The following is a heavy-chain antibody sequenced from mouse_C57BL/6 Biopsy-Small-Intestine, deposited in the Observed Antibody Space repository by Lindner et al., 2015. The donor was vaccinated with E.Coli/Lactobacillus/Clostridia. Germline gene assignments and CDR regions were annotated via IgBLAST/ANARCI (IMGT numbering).Heavy chain of an antibody. V-gene: IGHV1-20*01. CDR1: GYTFSSYT. CDR2: ISPYSGDT. CDR3: ARLKIMAQGVIIYDS. Sequence: VKVSCKASGYTFSSYTISWVRQAPGQGLEWMGWISPYSGDTIHAQKFQGRVTMTTDISTNTAYMELRSLRSDDTAVYYCARLKIMAQGVIIYDSWGQGTLVTVSS. J-gene: IGHJ4*01. D-gene: IGHD2-3*01.